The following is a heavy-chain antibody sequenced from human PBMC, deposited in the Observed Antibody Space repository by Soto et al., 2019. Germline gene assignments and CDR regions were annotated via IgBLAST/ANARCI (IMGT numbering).Heavy chain of an antibody. CDR3: ARAYYYGSGIYYAFDY. CDR1: GFMFSRYD. CDR2: IGTAGDT. V-gene: IGHV3-13*01. J-gene: IGHJ4*02. D-gene: IGHD3-10*01. Sequence: EVQLVESGGGLVQPGGSLRLSCAASGFMFSRYDMHWVRQATGKGLEWVSGIGTAGDTYYAGSVKGRFTISRENAKNSLYLQMNSLRAGDTAVYYCARAYYYGSGIYYAFDYWGQGTLVTVSS.